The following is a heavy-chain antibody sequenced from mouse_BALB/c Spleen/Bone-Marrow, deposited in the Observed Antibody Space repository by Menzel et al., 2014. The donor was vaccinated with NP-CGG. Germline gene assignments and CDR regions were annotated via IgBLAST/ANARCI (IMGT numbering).Heavy chain of an antibody. CDR3: ARNYDGAMDH. V-gene: IGHV7-3*02. CDR2: IRNKANGYTT. J-gene: IGHJ4*01. Sequence: EVKLVESGGGLVQPGGSLRLFCATSGFTFTDYYMSWVRQPPGKALEWLGFIRNKANGYTTEYSASVKGRFTISRDNSQSILYLQMNTLRAEDSATYYCARNYDGAMDHWGQGTSVTVSS. CDR1: GFTFTDYY. D-gene: IGHD2-12*01.